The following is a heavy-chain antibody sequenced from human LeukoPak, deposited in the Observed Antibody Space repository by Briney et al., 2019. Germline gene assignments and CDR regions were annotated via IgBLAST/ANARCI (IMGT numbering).Heavy chain of an antibody. J-gene: IGHJ3*02. Sequence: GASVKVSCKASGYTFTTYGISWVRQAPGQGLEWMGWINPNSGGTNYAQKFQGRVTMTRDTSISTAYMELSRLRSDDTAVYYCAREDIVATIHDAFDIWGQGTMVTVSS. D-gene: IGHD5-12*01. V-gene: IGHV1-2*02. CDR3: AREDIVATIHDAFDI. CDR2: INPNSGGT. CDR1: GYTFTTYG.